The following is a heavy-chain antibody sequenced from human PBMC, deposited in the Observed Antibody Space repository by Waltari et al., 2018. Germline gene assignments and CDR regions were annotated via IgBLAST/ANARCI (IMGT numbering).Heavy chain of an antibody. J-gene: IGHJ2*01. CDR3: ASCGGDCYRYWYFDL. CDR1: GGSISSGGYS. CDR2: IYHRGRT. Sequence: QLQLQESGSGLVKPSQTLSLTCAVSGGSISSGGYSWSWIRQPPGKGLEWIGYIYHRGRTYYIPSLKSRVTRSVDRSKNQFSLKLSSVTAADTAVYYCASCGGDCYRYWYFDLWGRGTLVTVSS. D-gene: IGHD2-21*01. V-gene: IGHV4-30-2*01.